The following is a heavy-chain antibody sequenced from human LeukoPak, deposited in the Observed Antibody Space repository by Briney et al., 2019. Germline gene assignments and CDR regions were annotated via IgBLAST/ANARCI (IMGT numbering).Heavy chain of an antibody. J-gene: IGHJ5*02. V-gene: IGHV3-23*01. CDR3: AKGGAPMVPGFDP. CDR1: GFTFTSNT. CDR2: ISGSGGSI. Sequence: GGSLRLSGAASGFTFTSNTMNWFRQAPGKGLEWVSAISGSGGSIYYADSVKGRFTISRDNAKNSRYRQMNSLRAEDTAVYYWAKGGAPMVPGFDPWGQGTLVTVYS. D-gene: IGHD3-10*01.